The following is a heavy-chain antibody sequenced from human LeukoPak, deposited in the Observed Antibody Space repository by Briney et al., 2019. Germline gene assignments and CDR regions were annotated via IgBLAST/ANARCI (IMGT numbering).Heavy chain of an antibody. CDR1: GGSFSGYY. CDR2: INHSGST. CDR3: ARGVAAAGPDYYYYMDV. V-gene: IGHV4-34*01. Sequence: PSETLSLTYAVYGGSFSGYYWSWIRQPPGKGLEWIGEINHSGSTNYNPSLKSRVTISVDTSKNQFSLKLSSVTAADTAVYYCARGVAAAGPDYYYYMDVWGKGTTVTVSS. D-gene: IGHD6-13*01. J-gene: IGHJ6*03.